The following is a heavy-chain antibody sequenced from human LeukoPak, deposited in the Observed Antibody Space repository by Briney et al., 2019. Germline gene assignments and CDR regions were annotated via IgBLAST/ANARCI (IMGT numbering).Heavy chain of an antibody. D-gene: IGHD3-22*01. J-gene: IGHJ4*02. CDR1: GGTFSSYA. V-gene: IGHV1-18*01. CDR2: ISAYNGNT. Sequence: GASVKVSCKASGGTFSSYAISWVRQAPGQGLEWMGWISAYNGNTNYAQKLQGRVTMTTDTSTSTAYMELRSLRSDDTAVYYCARRGGRHDSSGYMLYWGQGTLVTVSS. CDR3: ARRGGRHDSSGYMLY.